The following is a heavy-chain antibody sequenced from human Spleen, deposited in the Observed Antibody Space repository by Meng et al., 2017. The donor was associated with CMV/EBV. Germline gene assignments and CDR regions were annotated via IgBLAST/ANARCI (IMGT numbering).Heavy chain of an antibody. J-gene: IGHJ5*02. Sequence: GYTFTGYYMHWVRQAPGQGLEWMGWINPNSGGTNYAQKFQGRVTMTRDTSISTAYMELSRLRSDDTAVYYCARGASTSRCKRNWFDPWGQGTLVTVSS. D-gene: IGHD2-2*01. CDR3: ARGASTSRCKRNWFDP. V-gene: IGHV1-2*02. CDR2: INPNSGGT. CDR1: GYTFTGYY.